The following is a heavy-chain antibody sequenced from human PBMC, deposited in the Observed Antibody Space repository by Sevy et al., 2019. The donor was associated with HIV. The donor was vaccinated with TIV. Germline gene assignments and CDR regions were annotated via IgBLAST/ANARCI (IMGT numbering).Heavy chain of an antibody. CDR3: AKARSGWYLFDF. Sequence: GGSLRLSCAASGFTFINFAMGWVRQAPGKGLEWVSSVNGHGDTTCYSDSVQGRFTISRDNSRNKIYLQMDSLSADDTAVYYCAKARSGWYLFDFWGQGTVVTVSS. V-gene: IGHV3-23*01. CDR2: VNGHGDTT. D-gene: IGHD6-19*01. J-gene: IGHJ4*02. CDR1: GFTFINFA.